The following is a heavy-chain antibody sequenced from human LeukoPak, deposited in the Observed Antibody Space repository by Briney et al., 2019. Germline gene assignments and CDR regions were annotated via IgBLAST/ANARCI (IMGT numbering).Heavy chain of an antibody. Sequence: GASVKVSCKASGYTFTSYYMHWVRQAPGQGLEWMGIVNPSGGSTSYAQKFQGRVTMTRDTSTSTVYMELSSLRSEDTAVYYCTRAQGPLRYPFDYWGQGTLVTVSS. V-gene: IGHV1-46*01. CDR1: GYTFTSYY. CDR2: VNPSGGST. CDR3: TRAQGPLRYPFDY. J-gene: IGHJ4*02. D-gene: IGHD4-17*01.